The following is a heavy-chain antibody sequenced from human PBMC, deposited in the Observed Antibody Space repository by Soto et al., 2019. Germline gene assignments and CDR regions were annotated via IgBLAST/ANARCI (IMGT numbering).Heavy chain of an antibody. V-gene: IGHV3-72*01. CDR3: ARDSGKGAYFDD. Sequence: EVQLVESGGGLVQPGGSQRLSCAASGFTFSDHYMDWVRQAPGKGLEWVGRIRNKANSYTTDYAASVKGRFTISRDDSKDSLYLQMNSLKTEDTAISYCARDSGKGAYFDDCGHGTLATVSS. CDR2: IRNKANSYTT. D-gene: IGHD1-26*01. CDR1: GFTFSDHY. J-gene: IGHJ4*01.